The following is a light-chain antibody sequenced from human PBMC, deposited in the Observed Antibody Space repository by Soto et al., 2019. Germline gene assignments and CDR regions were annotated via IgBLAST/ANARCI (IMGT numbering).Light chain of an antibody. CDR2: EVS. CDR1: SSDVGGYKY. CDR3: SPYAGSNVDYV. Sequence: QSALTQPPSASGSPGQSVTISCTGTSSDVGGYKYVSWYQQHPGKVPKLMIYEVSKRPSGVPDRFSGSKSGNTASLTVSGLQAEDEAEYYCSPYAGSNVDYVFGTGTKLTVL. J-gene: IGLJ1*01. V-gene: IGLV2-8*01.